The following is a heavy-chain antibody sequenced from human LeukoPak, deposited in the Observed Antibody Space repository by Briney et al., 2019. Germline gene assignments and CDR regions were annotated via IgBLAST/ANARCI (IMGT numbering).Heavy chain of an antibody. CDR1: GFTFSSYS. CDR3: SRTYYYYYGMDV. CDR2: ISSNSSYI. J-gene: IGHJ6*02. V-gene: IGHV3-21*01. Sequence: PGGSLRLSCAASGFTFSSYSMNWVRQAPGKGLEWVSSISSNSSYIYYADSVKGRYTISRDNAKNSLYLQMNSLRAEDTAVYYCSRTYYYYYGMDVWGQGTTVTVSS. D-gene: IGHD1-14*01.